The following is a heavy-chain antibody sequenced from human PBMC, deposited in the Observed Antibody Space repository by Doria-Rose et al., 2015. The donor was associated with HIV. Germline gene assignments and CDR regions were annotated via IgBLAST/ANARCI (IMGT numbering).Heavy chain of an antibody. Sequence: VTLKESGPVLVKPTETLTLTCTVSGVSLSSPGMGVSWIRQPPGKALEWLANIFSDDDRSYKTSLKIRLTISRGTSKSQVVLPMTDMDPVDTATYYCARIKSSRWYHKYYLDFGGQGTLAIISA. D-gene: IGHD6-13*01. V-gene: IGHV2-26*01. CDR1: GVSLSSPGMG. CDR3: ARIKSSRWYHKYYLDF. J-gene: IGHJ4*02. CDR2: IFSDDDR.